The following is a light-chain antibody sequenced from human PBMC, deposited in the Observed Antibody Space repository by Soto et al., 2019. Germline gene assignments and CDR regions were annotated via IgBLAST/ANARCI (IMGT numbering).Light chain of an antibody. CDR3: XQYGSSPLLT. CDR2: GAS. CDR1: QSVSSSY. J-gene: IGKJ4*01. Sequence: EIVLTQSPGTLSLSPGERATLSCRASQSVSSSYLAWYQQKPGQAPRLLIYGASSRATGIPDRFSGSGSGTDFSLTISRLEPEDXAVYYCXQYGSSPLLTFGGGTKVEIK. V-gene: IGKV3-20*01.